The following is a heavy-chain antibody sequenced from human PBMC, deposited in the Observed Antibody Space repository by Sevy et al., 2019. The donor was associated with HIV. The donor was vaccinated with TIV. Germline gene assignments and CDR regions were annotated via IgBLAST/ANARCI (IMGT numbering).Heavy chain of an antibody. CDR2: LSFGCGQI. D-gene: IGHD2-8*01. Sequence: GGSLRLSCVASGFTFNKYSMSWVRQAPGKGLERVSTLSFGCGQINYADTVKGRFTISRDDSRNTLYLQMNSLRAEDTAVYYCAREGCTRPHDFWGQGTLVTVSS. J-gene: IGHJ4*02. CDR1: GFTFNKYS. CDR3: AREGCTRPHDF. V-gene: IGHV3-23*01.